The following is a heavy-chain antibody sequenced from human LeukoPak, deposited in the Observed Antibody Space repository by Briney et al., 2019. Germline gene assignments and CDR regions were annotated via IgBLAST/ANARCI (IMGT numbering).Heavy chain of an antibody. CDR2: IYTSGST. J-gene: IGHJ4*02. CDR1: GGSISSYY. V-gene: IGHV4-4*07. CDR3: ARDGPSIVGAPLFDY. Sequence: SENLSLTCSVSGGSISSYYWGWIRQPAGKGLEWIGRIYTSGSTNYNPSLKIRVTMSVDTSKNQFSLKLSSVTAADTAVYYCARDGPSIVGAPLFDYWGQGTLVTVSS. D-gene: IGHD1-26*01.